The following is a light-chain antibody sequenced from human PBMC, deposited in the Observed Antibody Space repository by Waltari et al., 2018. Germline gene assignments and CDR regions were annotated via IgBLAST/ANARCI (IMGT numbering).Light chain of an antibody. J-gene: IGLJ1*01. Sequence: QSALTQPRSVSVSPGQSVTISCTGTSSDVGGYNYVSWYQQHPGKAPTLMIYDVSKRPSGVPDRFSGSKSGNTASLTISGLQAEDEADYYCCSYAGSYTYVFGTGTKVTVL. V-gene: IGLV2-11*01. CDR1: SSDVGGYNY. CDR2: DVS. CDR3: CSYAGSYTYV.